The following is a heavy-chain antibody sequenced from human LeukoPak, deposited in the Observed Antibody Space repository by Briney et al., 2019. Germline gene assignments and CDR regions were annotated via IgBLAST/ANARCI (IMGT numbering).Heavy chain of an antibody. CDR1: GGSISSSSYY. CDR3: ARQSLWTNYSDSSGAFDI. J-gene: IGHJ3*02. D-gene: IGHD3-22*01. V-gene: IGHV4-39*01. CDR2: SYYSGST. Sequence: PSETLSLTCTVSGGSISSSSYYWGWIRQPPGKGLEWIGSSYYSGSTYYNPSLKSRVTISRDTSKNQFSLKLSSVTAADPAVYYCARQSLWTNYSDSSGAFDIWGQGTMVTVSS.